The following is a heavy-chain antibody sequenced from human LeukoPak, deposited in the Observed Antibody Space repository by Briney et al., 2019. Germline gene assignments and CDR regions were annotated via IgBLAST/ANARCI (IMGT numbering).Heavy chain of an antibody. J-gene: IGHJ4*01. Sequence: GASVKVSCKASGYTFTDYYFHWVRQVPGQGLECMGWINPNTGGTNYPQKFQGRVTMTRDTAISTAYMEPTSLRSDDTAVYYCARDLGATTGAPWYYFDNWGQGTLVTVPS. V-gene: IGHV1-2*02. CDR1: GYTFTDYY. CDR3: ARDLGATTGAPWYYFDN. D-gene: IGHD1-26*01. CDR2: INPNTGGT.